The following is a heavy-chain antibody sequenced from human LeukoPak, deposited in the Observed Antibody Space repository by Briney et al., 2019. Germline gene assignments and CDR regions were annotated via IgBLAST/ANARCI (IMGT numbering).Heavy chain of an antibody. J-gene: IGHJ4*02. Sequence: GGSLRLSCAASGFTFSSYAMSWVRQAPGKGLEWVSVISGSGGSTFYADSVKGRFTISRDNSKNTLYLQMNSLRAEDTALYYCATSYYDFYYFDYWGQGTLVTVSP. CDR1: GFTFSSYA. CDR2: ISGSGGST. D-gene: IGHD3-3*01. CDR3: ATSYYDFYYFDY. V-gene: IGHV3-23*01.